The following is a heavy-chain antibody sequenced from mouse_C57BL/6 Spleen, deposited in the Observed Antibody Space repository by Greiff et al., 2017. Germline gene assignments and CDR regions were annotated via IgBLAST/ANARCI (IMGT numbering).Heavy chain of an antibody. V-gene: IGHV1-55*01. CDR2: IYPGSGST. J-gene: IGHJ3*01. D-gene: IGHD1-1*01. CDR1: GYTFTSYW. Sequence: VQLQQPGAELVKPGASVKMSCKASGYTFTSYWITWVKQRPGQGLEWIGDIYPGSGSTNYNEKFKSKATLTVDKSSSTAYMQLSSLTSEDSAVYYCAGEGAYYYGSSGGFAYWGQGTMVTVSA. CDR3: AGEGAYYYGSSGGFAY.